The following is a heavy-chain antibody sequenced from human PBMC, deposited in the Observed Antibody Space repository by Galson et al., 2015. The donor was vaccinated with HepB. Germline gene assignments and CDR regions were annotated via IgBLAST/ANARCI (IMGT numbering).Heavy chain of an antibody. CDR2: INPNSGGT. Sequence: SCKASGYTFTGYYMHWVRQAPGQGLEWMGWINPNSGGTNYAQKFQGRVTMTRDTSISTAYMELSRLRSDDTAVYYCAREERAPGYSYGYGYWGQGTLVTVSS. CDR3: AREERAPGYSYGYGY. CDR1: GYTFTGYY. J-gene: IGHJ4*02. D-gene: IGHD5-18*01. V-gene: IGHV1-2*02.